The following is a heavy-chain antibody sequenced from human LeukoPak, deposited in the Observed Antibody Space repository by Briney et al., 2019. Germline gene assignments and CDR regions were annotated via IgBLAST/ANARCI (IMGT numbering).Heavy chain of an antibody. CDR3: ARATVAAPPDYGY. D-gene: IGHD6-19*01. V-gene: IGHV3-7*01. Sequence: GGSLRLSCAASGFTFSSYWMSWVRQAPGKGLEWVANIKQDGSEKYYVDSVKGRFTISRDNAKNSLYLQMNSLRAEDTAVYYCARATVAAPPDYGYWGQGTLVTVSS. CDR2: IKQDGSEK. J-gene: IGHJ4*02. CDR1: GFTFSSYW.